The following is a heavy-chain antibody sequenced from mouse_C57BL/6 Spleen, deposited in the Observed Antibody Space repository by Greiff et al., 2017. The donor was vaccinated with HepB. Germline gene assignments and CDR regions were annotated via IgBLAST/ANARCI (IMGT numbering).Heavy chain of an antibody. CDR1: GYTFTSYW. D-gene: IGHD2-3*01. Sequence: QVQLKQPGAELVMPGASVKLSCKASGYTFTSYWMHWVKQRPGQGLEWIGEIDPSDSYTNYNQKFKGKSTLTVDKSSSTAYMQLSSLTSEDSAVYYCARRGGDDGYGYWGQGTTLTVSS. J-gene: IGHJ2*01. CDR3: ARRGGDDGYGY. CDR2: IDPSDSYT. V-gene: IGHV1-69*01.